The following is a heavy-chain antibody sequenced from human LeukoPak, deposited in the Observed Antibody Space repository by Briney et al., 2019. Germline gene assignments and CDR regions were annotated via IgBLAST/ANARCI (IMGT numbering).Heavy chain of an antibody. CDR1: GGSISNYY. J-gene: IGHJ3*02. Sequence: SETLSLTCTVSGGSISNYYWSWIRQPPGKGLEWIGYIYYSGSTNYNPSLKGRVTISVDTSKNQFSLKLTSVTAADTAVYYCARDYSGSNAFDIWGQGTMVTASS. V-gene: IGHV4-59*01. CDR3: ARDYSGSNAFDI. CDR2: IYYSGST. D-gene: IGHD3-10*01.